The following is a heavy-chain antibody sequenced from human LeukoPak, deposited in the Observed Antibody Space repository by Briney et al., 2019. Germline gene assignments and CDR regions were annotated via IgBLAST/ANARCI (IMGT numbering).Heavy chain of an antibody. CDR3: ARGRFGVVIRYYYYYMDV. J-gene: IGHJ6*03. Sequence: SETLSLTCTVSGGSISSSSYYWGWIRQPPGKGLEWIGSIYYSGSTFYNPSLKSRVTISVDTSKNQFPLKLSSVTAADTAVYYCARGRFGVVIRYYYYYMDVWGKGTTVTVSS. CDR2: IYYSGST. D-gene: IGHD3-3*01. V-gene: IGHV4-39*01. CDR1: GGSISSSSYY.